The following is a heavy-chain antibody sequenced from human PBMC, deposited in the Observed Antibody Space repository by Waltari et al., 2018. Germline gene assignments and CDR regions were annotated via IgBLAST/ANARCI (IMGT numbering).Heavy chain of an antibody. Sequence: QLQLQESGPGLVKPSETLSLTCPVSGGSISSSSYYWGWIRQPPGKGLEWIGSIYYRGSTYYNPSLKSRVTISVDTSKNQFSLKLSSVTAADTAVYYCAMDTAMVTNAFDIWGQGTMVTVSS. J-gene: IGHJ3*02. CDR1: GGSISSSSYY. CDR2: IYYRGST. V-gene: IGHV4-39*07. D-gene: IGHD5-18*01. CDR3: AMDTAMVTNAFDI.